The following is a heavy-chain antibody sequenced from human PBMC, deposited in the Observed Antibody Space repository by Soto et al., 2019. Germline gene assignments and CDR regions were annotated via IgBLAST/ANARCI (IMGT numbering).Heavy chain of an antibody. D-gene: IGHD6-19*01. J-gene: IGHJ6*02. Sequence: SQTLSLTCXISGDSVSSNSAAWNWIRQSPSRGLEWLGRTYYRSKWYNDYAVSVKSRITINPDTSKNQFSLQLNSVTPEDTAVYYCARDPLGYSSGWDFYGMDVWGQGTTVTVSS. CDR3: ARDPLGYSSGWDFYGMDV. CDR2: TYYRSKWYN. CDR1: GDSVSSNSAA. V-gene: IGHV6-1*01.